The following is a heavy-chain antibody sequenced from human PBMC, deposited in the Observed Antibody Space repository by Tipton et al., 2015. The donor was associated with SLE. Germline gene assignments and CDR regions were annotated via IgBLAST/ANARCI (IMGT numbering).Heavy chain of an antibody. J-gene: IGHJ6*02. Sequence: QLVQSGAEVKKPGASVKVSCKASGYTFTDSYVQWARQAPGQGLEWMGWINPKSGATNYAQRFQGRVTMTRDTSSTTASLELSRLRSDDTAVYYCARSAPDYSGMDVWGQGTTVTVAS. CDR1: GYTFTDSY. CDR2: INPKSGAT. V-gene: IGHV1-2*02. CDR3: ARSAPDYSGMDV. D-gene: IGHD1-14*01.